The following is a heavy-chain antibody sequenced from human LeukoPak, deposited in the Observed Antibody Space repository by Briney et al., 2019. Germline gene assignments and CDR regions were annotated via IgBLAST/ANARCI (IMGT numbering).Heavy chain of an antibody. CDR2: ISPSSGST. Sequence: ASVKVSCKASGYSFTNYYMHWVRQAPGQGLEWMGIISPSSGSTNYAQKFQGRVTMTRDMSTSTVYMDLSSLRFEDAAVYFCARDLGRCRSTSCHHWFDPWGQGTLVTVSS. D-gene: IGHD2-2*01. J-gene: IGHJ5*02. CDR1: GYSFTNYY. CDR3: ARDLGRCRSTSCHHWFDP. V-gene: IGHV1-46*01.